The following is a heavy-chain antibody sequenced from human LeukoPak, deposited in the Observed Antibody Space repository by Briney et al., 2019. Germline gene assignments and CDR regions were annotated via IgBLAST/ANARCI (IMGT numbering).Heavy chain of an antibody. D-gene: IGHD4-23*01. CDR3: ARDLYGGPFDY. Sequence: GGSLRLSCAASGFTFSSYAMSWVRQAPGKGLEWVSAISGSGGSTYYADSVKGRFTISRDNSKNTLHLQMNSLRAEDTAVYYCARDLYGGPFDYWGQGTLVTVSS. CDR1: GFTFSSYA. J-gene: IGHJ4*02. V-gene: IGHV3-23*01. CDR2: ISGSGGST.